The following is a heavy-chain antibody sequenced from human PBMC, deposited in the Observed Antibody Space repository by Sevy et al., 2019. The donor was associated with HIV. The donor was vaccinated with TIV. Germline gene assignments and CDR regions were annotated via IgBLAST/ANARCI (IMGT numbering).Heavy chain of an antibody. V-gene: IGHV3-23*01. CDR2: ISGSGGST. Sequence: GGSLRLSCAASGFTFSSYAMSWVRQAPGKGLEWVSAISGSGGSTYYAYSVKGRFTISRDNSKNTLYLQMNSLRAEDTAVYYCAKDLSYYDSSGSAPDAFDIWGQGTMVTVSS. CDR3: AKDLSYYDSSGSAPDAFDI. D-gene: IGHD3-22*01. J-gene: IGHJ3*02. CDR1: GFTFSSYA.